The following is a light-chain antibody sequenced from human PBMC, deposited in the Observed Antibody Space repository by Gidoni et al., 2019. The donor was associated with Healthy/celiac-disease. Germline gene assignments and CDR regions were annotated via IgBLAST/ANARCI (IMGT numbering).Light chain of an antibody. Sequence: DIVMTQSPDSLAVSLGERATINCKSSQSVLYSSNNKNYLAWYQQKPGQPPKLLIYWASTRESGVPDRFSGSGAGTDCTLTSSSLQAEDVAVYYCQQYYSTPLTFGGGTKVEIK. J-gene: IGKJ4*01. CDR3: QQYYSTPLT. CDR2: WAS. CDR1: QSVLYSSNNKNY. V-gene: IGKV4-1*01.